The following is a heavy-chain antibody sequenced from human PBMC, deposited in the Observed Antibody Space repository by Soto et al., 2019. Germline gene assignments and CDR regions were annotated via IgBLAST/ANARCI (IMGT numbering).Heavy chain of an antibody. V-gene: IGHV3-23*01. CDR3: ATALEAADYYYYYGLDV. CDR2: ISGSGGST. CDR1: GFTFSSYA. Sequence: GGSLRLSCAASGFTFSSYAMSWVRQAPGKGLEWVSAISGSGGSTYYADSVKGRFTISRDNSKNTLYLQMNSLRAEDTAVYYCATALEAADYYYYYGLDVWGQGTTVTVSS. J-gene: IGHJ6*02. D-gene: IGHD6-25*01.